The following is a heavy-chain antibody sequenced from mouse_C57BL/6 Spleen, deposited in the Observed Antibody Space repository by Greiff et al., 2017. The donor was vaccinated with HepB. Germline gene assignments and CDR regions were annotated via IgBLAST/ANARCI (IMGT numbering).Heavy chain of an antibody. CDR3: ARMDGYYLDY. J-gene: IGHJ2*01. CDR1: GYTFTDYY. V-gene: IGHV1-26*01. D-gene: IGHD2-3*01. CDR2: INPNNGGT. Sequence: EVQLQQSGPELVKPGASVKISCKASGYTFTDYYMNWVKQSHGKSLEWIGDINPNNGGTSYNQKFKGKATLTVDKSSSTAYMELRSLTSEDSAVYYCARMDGYYLDYWSQSTTLTVSS.